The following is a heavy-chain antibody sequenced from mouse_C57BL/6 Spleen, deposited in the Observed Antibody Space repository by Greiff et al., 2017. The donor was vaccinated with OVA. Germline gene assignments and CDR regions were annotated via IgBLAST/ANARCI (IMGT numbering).Heavy chain of an antibody. CDR1: GYTFTDYN. Sequence: EVQLQESGPELVKPGASVKMSCKASGYTFTDYNMHWVKQSHGKSLEWIGYINPNNGGTSYNQKFKGKATLTVNKSSSTAYMELRSLTSEDSAVYYCARSTTVVAKGYFDVWGTGTTVTVSS. D-gene: IGHD1-1*01. J-gene: IGHJ1*03. V-gene: IGHV1-22*01. CDR2: INPNNGGT. CDR3: ARSTTVVAKGYFDV.